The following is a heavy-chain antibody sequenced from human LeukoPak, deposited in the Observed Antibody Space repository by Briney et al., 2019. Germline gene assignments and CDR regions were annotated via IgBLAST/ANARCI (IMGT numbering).Heavy chain of an antibody. D-gene: IGHD1-26*01. Sequence: PGGSLRLSCAASGFTFSSYDMHWIRQPTGKGLEWVSAIGTAGDTYYPGSVKGRFTISRENAKNSLYLQMNSLRAGDTAVYYCARGSGGSYYNYYYGMDVWGQGTTVTVSS. J-gene: IGHJ6*02. CDR1: GFTFSSYD. CDR3: ARGSGGSYYNYYYGMDV. V-gene: IGHV3-13*01. CDR2: IGTAGDT.